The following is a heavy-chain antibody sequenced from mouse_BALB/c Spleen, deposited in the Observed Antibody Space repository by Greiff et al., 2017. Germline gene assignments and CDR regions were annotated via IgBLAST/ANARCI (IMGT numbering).Heavy chain of an antibody. CDR3: ARHAITTNWYFDV. D-gene: IGHD1-1*01. V-gene: IGHV5-6*01. CDR2: ISSGGSYT. Sequence: EVQLVESGGDLVKPGGSLKLSCAASGFTFSSYGMSWVRQTPDKRLEWVATISSGGSYTYYPDSVKGRFTISRDNAKNTLYLQMSSLKSEDTAMYYCARHAITTNWYFDVWGAGTTVTVSS. CDR1: GFTFSSYG. J-gene: IGHJ1*01.